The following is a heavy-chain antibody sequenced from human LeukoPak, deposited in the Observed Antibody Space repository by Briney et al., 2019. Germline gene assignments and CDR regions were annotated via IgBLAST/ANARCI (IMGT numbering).Heavy chain of an antibody. Sequence: SETLSLTCTVSGGSISSSSYYWGWIRQPPGKGLEWIGSIYYSGSTYYNPSLKSRVTISVDKSKNQFSLKLSSVTAADTAVYYCARVSYGSGSYNYYYYMDVWGKGTTVTVSS. J-gene: IGHJ6*03. CDR1: GGSISSSSYY. CDR2: IYYSGST. D-gene: IGHD3-10*01. CDR3: ARVSYGSGSYNYYYYMDV. V-gene: IGHV4-39*07.